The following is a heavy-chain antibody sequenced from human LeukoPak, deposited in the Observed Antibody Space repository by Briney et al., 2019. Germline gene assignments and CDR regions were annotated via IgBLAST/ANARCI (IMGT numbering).Heavy chain of an antibody. CDR3: AREPSLHIYYYYYMDV. CDR1: GGTFSSYA. CDR2: IIPILGIA. J-gene: IGHJ6*03. D-gene: IGHD2-21*01. V-gene: IGHV1-69*04. Sequence: SVKVSCKASGGTFSSYAISWVRQAPGQGLEWMGRIIPILGIANYAQKFQGRVTITADKSTSTAYMELSSLRSEDTAVYYCAREPSLHIYYYYYMDVWGKGTTVTVSS.